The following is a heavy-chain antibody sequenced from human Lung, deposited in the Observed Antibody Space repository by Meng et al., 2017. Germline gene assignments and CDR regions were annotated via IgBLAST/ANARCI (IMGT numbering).Heavy chain of an antibody. CDR1: GYNFPDYC. D-gene: IGHD6-25*01. J-gene: IGHJ4*02. Sequence: QVRLVQLGAEVKRHGASVKVSYTPSGYNFPDYCIHGVRRAPGQGLEWMGLINPKSGNTHYAQKFQARVTMTGDTSISTAYMELSGLRSDDTAMYYCARDEDISAAGKLFGDYWGQGTLVTVSS. V-gene: IGHV1-2*06. CDR2: INPKSGNT. CDR3: ARDEDISAAGKLFGDY.